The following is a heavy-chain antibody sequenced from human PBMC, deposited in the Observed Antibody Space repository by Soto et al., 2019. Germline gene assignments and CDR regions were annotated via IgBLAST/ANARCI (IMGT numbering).Heavy chain of an antibody. J-gene: IGHJ4*02. D-gene: IGHD3-16*01. Sequence: SLTCTVSGGSMSSHYWTWHRQPPGKGLEWIGYISYSGSTYYNPSLKSRVTISADASRNQFSLKLSSVIAADTSVYYCARADPDASVGYWGQGTLVTVSS. CDR2: ISYSGST. CDR1: GGSMSSHY. V-gene: IGHV4-59*11. CDR3: ARADPDASVGY.